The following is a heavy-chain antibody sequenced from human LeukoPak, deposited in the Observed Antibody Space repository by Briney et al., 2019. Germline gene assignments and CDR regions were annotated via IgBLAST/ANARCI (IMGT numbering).Heavy chain of an antibody. CDR3: ARLPYCGGDCYPNWFDP. V-gene: IGHV5-51*01. CDR1: GSSFTSYW. D-gene: IGHD2-21*02. Sequence: GESLKISCKGSGSSFTSYWIGWVRQMPGKGLEWMGIIYPGDSDTRYSPSFQGQVTISADKFISTAYLQWSSLKASDTAMYYCARLPYCGGDCYPNWFDPWGQGTLVIVSS. J-gene: IGHJ5*02. CDR2: IYPGDSDT.